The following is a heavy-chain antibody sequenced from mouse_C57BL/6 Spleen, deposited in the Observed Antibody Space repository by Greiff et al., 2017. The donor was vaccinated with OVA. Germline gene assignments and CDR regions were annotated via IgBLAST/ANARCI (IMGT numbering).Heavy chain of an antibody. Sequence: DVKLVESEGGLVQPGSSMKLSCTASGFTFSDYYMAWVRQVPEKGLEWVANINYDGSSTYYLDSLKSRFIISRDNAKNILYLQMSSLKSEDTATYYCARARFPGAMDYWGQGTSVTVSS. J-gene: IGHJ4*01. CDR2: INYDGSST. CDR3: ARARFPGAMDY. D-gene: IGHD3-2*02. CDR1: GFTFSDYY. V-gene: IGHV5-16*01.